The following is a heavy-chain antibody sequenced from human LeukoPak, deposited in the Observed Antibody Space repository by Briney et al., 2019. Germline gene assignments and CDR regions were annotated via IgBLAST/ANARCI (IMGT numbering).Heavy chain of an antibody. V-gene: IGHV3-21*01. CDR3: ARDLSSSISCYSY. J-gene: IGHJ4*02. CDR1: GFTFSSHS. Sequence: GGSLRLSCAASGFTFSSHSMNWVRQAPGKGQEWVSSISPSGNYIYYADSLEGRFTISRDNAKNSLYLQMNSLRAEDTAVYYCARDLSSSISCYSYWGQGTLVTVSS. CDR2: ISPSGNYI. D-gene: IGHD2-2*01.